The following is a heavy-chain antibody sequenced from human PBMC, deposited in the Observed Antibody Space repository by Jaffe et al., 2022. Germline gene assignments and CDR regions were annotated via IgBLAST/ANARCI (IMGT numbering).Heavy chain of an antibody. CDR2: ISYDGSNK. CDR3: AKDQYSSGWHTGGGRDY. CDR1: GFTFSSYG. V-gene: IGHV3-30*18. J-gene: IGHJ4*02. D-gene: IGHD6-19*01. Sequence: QVQLVESGGGVVQPGRSLRLSCAASGFTFSSYGMHWVRQAPGKGLEWVAVISYDGSNKYYADSVKGRFTISRDNSKNTLYLQMNSLRAEDTAVYYCAKDQYSSGWHTGGGRDYWGQGTLVTVSS.